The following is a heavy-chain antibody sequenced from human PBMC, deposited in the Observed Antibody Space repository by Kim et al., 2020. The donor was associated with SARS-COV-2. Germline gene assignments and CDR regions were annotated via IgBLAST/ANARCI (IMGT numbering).Heavy chain of an antibody. CDR2: IYPGDSDT. J-gene: IGHJ4*02. CDR3: ARQITITAPEGFDN. D-gene: IGHD6-13*01. CDR1: GYSFTSYW. Sequence: GESQKISCKGSGYSFTSYWIGWVRQMPGKGLEWMGIIYPGDSDTRYSPSFQGQVTFSADKSISTAYLQWSSLKASDTAMYYCARQITITAPEGFDNWGQGTLVAVSS. V-gene: IGHV5-51*01.